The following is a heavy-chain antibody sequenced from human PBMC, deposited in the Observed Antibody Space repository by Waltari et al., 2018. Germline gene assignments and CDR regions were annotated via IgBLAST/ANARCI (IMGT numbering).Heavy chain of an antibody. CDR1: GFTVSSNY. CDR2: IYSGGST. Sequence: EVQLVESGGGLIQPGGSLRLSCAASGFTVSSNYMSWVRQAPGKGLEWVSVIYSGGSTYYADSVKGRFTISRDNSKNTLYLQMNSLRAEDTAVYYCARLARGMSALDGWYFDLWGRGTLVTVSS. D-gene: IGHD1-26*01. V-gene: IGHV3-53*01. CDR3: ARLARGMSALDGWYFDL. J-gene: IGHJ2*01.